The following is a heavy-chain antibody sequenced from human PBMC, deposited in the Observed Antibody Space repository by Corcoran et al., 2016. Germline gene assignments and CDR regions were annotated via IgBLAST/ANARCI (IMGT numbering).Heavy chain of an antibody. Sequence: QVQLVQSGAEVKKPGSSVKVSCKASGGTFSSYAISWVRQAPGQGLEWMGGIIPIFGTANYAQKFQGRVTITADESTRTAYMELSSLRSEDTAVYYCAGDAQFNYGLADDAFDIWGQGTMVTVSS. D-gene: IGHD3-16*01. CDR2: IIPIFGTA. CDR1: GGTFSSYA. CDR3: AGDAQFNYGLADDAFDI. V-gene: IGHV1-69*01. J-gene: IGHJ3*02.